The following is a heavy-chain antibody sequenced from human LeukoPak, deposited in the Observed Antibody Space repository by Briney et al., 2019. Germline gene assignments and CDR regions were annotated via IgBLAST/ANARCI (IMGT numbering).Heavy chain of an antibody. CDR3: ARHGRAYGSGSYHLDY. J-gene: IGHJ4*02. CDR2: INHSGST. D-gene: IGHD3-10*01. V-gene: IGHV4-34*01. CDR1: GFTFSNYE. Sequence: PGGSLRLSCAAFGFTFSNYEMNWVRQAPGKGLEWIGEINHSGSTNYNPSLKSRVTISVDTSKNQFSLKLSSVTAADTAAYYCARHGRAYGSGSYHLDYWGQGTLVTVSS.